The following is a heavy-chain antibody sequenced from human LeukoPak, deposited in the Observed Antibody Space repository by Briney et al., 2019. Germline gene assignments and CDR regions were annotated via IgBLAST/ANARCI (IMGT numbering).Heavy chain of an antibody. V-gene: IGHV3-33*01. D-gene: IGHD3-22*01. Sequence: PGGSLRLSCAASGFNFSFFGMHWVRQAPGKGLEWVAVIWYDESNKYYADSVEGRFTISRDNSKNTVSLQMNSLRAEDTAVYYCAREEYDNGDYYVYWGQGTLVTVSS. CDR3: AREEYDNGDYYVY. CDR1: GFNFSFFG. J-gene: IGHJ4*02. CDR2: IWYDESNK.